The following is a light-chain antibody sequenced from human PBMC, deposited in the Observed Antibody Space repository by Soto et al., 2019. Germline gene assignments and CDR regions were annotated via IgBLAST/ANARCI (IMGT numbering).Light chain of an antibody. CDR1: NIGSKS. CDR2: DNS. V-gene: IGLV3-21*02. CDR3: QVWDTNSDLYV. J-gene: IGLJ1*01. Sequence: SYALTQPPAVSVAPGQTARITCGGKNIGSKSVHWYQQKPGQAPVLVVSDNSDRPSGIPERFSGSNSGNTATLTISSVEAGDEADFYCQVWDTNSDLYVFGPGTKVTVL.